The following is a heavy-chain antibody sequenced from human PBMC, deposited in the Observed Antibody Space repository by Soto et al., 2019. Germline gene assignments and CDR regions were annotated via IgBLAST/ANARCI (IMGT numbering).Heavy chain of an antibody. V-gene: IGHV1-58*01. J-gene: IGHJ6*02. D-gene: IGHD1-26*01. CDR1: VFTFTSSA. CDR2: IVVGSGNA. CDR3: AADPSGSYYYYYGMDV. Sequence: GASVKVSCKASVFTFTSSAVQWVRQARGQRLEWIGWIVVGSGNANYAQKFQERVTITRDMSTSTAYMELSSLRSEDTAVYYCAADPSGSYYYYYGMDVWGQGTTVTVSS.